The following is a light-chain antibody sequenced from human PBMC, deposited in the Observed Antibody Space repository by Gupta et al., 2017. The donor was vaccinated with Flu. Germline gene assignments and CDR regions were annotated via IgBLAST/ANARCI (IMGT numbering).Light chain of an antibody. J-gene: IGLJ1*01. V-gene: IGLV2-23*02. CDR2: EVS. Sequence: SITSSCTGTSTNVGSYNFVSLYLQHPGKSHKLMIYEVSRRPAGVSTRFSGSKSGNTASLTXSXLQDEDXADYYCCSDAGNNNYVFGSGTKVTVL. CDR1: STNVGSYNF. CDR3: CSDAGNNNYV.